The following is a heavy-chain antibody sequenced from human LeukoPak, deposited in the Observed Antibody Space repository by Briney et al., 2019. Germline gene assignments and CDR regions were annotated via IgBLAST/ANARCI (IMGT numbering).Heavy chain of an antibody. CDR3: ARQGWFGELLSPLDY. J-gene: IGHJ4*02. V-gene: IGHV4-39*01. D-gene: IGHD3-10*01. Sequence: SETLSLTCTVSGGSISSSSYYWGWIRQPPGKGLEWIGSIYYSGSTYYNPSLKSRVTISVDTSKNQVSLKLSSVTASDTAVYYCARQGWFGELLSPLDYWGQGTLVTVSS. CDR1: GGSISSSSYY. CDR2: IYYSGST.